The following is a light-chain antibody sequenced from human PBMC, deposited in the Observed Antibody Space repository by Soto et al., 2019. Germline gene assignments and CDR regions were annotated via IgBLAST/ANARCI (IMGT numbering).Light chain of an antibody. V-gene: IGKV1-5*03. CDR2: KAS. J-gene: IGKJ2*01. CDR1: QSISSW. CDR3: QQYYSYPHT. Sequence: DIQMTQSPSTLSASVGDRVTITCRASQSISSWLAWYQQKPGKAPKLLIYKASSLESGVPSRFSGSGSGTEFTLTISSLQPDDFATYYCQQYYSYPHTFGQGTNLEI.